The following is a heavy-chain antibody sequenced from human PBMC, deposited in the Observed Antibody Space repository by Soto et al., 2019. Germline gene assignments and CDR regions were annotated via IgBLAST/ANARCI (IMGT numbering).Heavy chain of an antibody. D-gene: IGHD3-9*01. Sequence: KASETLSLTCTVSGGSISSYYWSWIRQPAGKGLEWIGRIYTSGSTNYNPSLKSRVTMSVDTSKNQFSLKLSSVTAADTAVYYCARDTHPDLLRDVCWLEPYNWFDPWRQGTLATVSS. CDR1: GGSISSYY. J-gene: IGHJ5*02. CDR3: ARDTHPDLLRDVCWLEPYNWFDP. CDR2: IYTSGST. V-gene: IGHV4-4*07.